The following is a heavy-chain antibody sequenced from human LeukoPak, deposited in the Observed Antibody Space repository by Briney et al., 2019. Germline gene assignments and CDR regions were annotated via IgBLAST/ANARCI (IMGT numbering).Heavy chain of an antibody. D-gene: IGHD2-8*01. CDR1: GFTFSHYL. CDR2: INSDESNT. Sequence: PGGSLRLSCAASGFTFSHYLMHWVGQAPGKGLVWVSRINSDESNTNSYADSVKGRFIISRDNAKNTLYLQMNSLRAEDTAVYFCGRGGNGIDIWGQGTTVIVSS. J-gene: IGHJ3*02. CDR3: GRGGNGIDI. V-gene: IGHV3-74*01.